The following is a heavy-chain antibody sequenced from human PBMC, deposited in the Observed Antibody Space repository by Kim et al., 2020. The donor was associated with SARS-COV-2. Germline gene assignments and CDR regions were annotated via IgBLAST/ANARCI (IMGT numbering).Heavy chain of an antibody. Sequence: SETLSLTCTVSGGSISSSSYYWGWIRQPPGKGLEWIGSIYYSGSTYYNPSLKSRVTISVDTSKNQFSLKLSSVTAADTAVYYCASLCYDFWSGYSELDWYFDLWGRGTLVTVSS. CDR3: ASLCYDFWSGYSELDWYFDL. CDR1: GGSISSSSYY. V-gene: IGHV4-39*01. J-gene: IGHJ2*01. D-gene: IGHD3-3*01. CDR2: IYYSGST.